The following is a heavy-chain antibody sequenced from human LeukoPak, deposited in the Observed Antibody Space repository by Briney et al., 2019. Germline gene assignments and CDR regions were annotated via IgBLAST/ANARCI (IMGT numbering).Heavy chain of an antibody. J-gene: IGHJ4*02. CDR3: ARRKQQLPSFDY. CDR1: GGSISRSTYY. V-gene: IGHV4-39*07. CDR2: IYSSGST. D-gene: IGHD6-13*01. Sequence: SETLSLTCTVSGGSISRSTYYWGWIRQPPGEGLAWIGSIYSSGSTYYSLPLKSRVTISLDTSKNQFSLKLSSVTAADTAVYYCARRKQQLPSFDYWGQGTLVTVSS.